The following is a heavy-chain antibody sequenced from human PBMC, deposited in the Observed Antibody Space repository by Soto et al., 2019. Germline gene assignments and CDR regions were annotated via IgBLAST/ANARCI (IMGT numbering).Heavy chain of an antibody. CDR3: ANHILGVSSVGATFLPSAYYYYGMDV. V-gene: IGHV3-23*01. CDR1: GFTFSSYA. Sequence: GGSLRLSCAASGFTFSSYAMSWVRQAPGKGLEWVSAISGIGGSTYYPDPMKGRFTISSDNSKNTMYLQMNSLRAADTAVSYCANHILGVSSVGATFLPSAYYYYGMDVWGQGTTVTVSS. D-gene: IGHD1-26*01. J-gene: IGHJ6*02. CDR2: ISGIGGST.